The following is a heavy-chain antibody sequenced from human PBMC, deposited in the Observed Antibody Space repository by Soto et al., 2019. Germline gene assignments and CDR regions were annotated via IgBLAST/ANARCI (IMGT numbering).Heavy chain of an antibody. V-gene: IGHV4-59*01. CDR2: VYYSGST. CDR1: GVSLSRNY. Sequence: SETLSLTCTVSGVSLSRNYWSWVRQPPGKGLEWIGCVYYSGSTNYSPSLKSRVTISVDTSKSQISLNLTSVTTADTAVYFCARSHPNTIFGVVTPNAMDVWGQGTAVTVSS. J-gene: IGHJ6*02. D-gene: IGHD3-3*01. CDR3: ARSHPNTIFGVVTPNAMDV.